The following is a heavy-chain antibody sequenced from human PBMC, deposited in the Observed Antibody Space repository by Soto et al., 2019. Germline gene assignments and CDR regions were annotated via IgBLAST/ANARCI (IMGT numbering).Heavy chain of an antibody. J-gene: IGHJ4*02. CDR1: GGSVSSGNYY. D-gene: IGHD3-22*01. Sequence: QVQLQESGPGLVKPSETLSLTCNVSGGSVSSGNYYWSWIRQPPGKGLEWIGYFYYTGSTNYNPPLNSRVTISIDASKNQFSLRLSSVTAADTAVYYCARSMYYSDGSNYSPFECWGQGTLVTVSS. CDR2: FYYTGST. V-gene: IGHV4-61*01. CDR3: ARSMYYSDGSNYSPFEC.